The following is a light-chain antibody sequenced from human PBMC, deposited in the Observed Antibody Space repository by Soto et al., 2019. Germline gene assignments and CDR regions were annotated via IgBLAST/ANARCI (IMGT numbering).Light chain of an antibody. CDR1: NIGSKS. CDR2: YDS. J-gene: IGLJ3*02. CDR3: QVWDSSSDHPV. V-gene: IGLV3-21*04. Sequence: VLTQPPSVSVAPGKTARITCGGNNIGSKSVHWYQQKPGQAPVLVIYYDSDRPSGIPERFSGSNSGNTATLTISRVEAGDEADYYCQVWDSSSDHPVFGGGTKLTVL.